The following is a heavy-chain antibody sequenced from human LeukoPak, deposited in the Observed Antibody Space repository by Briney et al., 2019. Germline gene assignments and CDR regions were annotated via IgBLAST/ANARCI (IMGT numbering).Heavy chain of an antibody. CDR1: GESFSGHY. CDR3: VRGFGMFQD. J-gene: IGHJ1*01. V-gene: IGHV4-34*01. CDR2: IYQSGDT. Sequence: SETLSLTCDVSGESFSGHYCSWSRLSPGKGLEWIGEIYQSGDTNYNPSLTSRVTMSIDTPKNQCSLKLSSATAAATAIYYCVRGFGMFQDWGQGTLVTVSS. D-gene: IGHD3-16*01.